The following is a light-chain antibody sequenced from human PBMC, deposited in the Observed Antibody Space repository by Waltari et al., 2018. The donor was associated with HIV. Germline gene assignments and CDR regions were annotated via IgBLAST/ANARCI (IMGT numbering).Light chain of an antibody. CDR1: SSDAGRSDY. CDR3: TSYAGINPVA. V-gene: IGLV2-8*01. J-gene: IGLJ2*01. CDR2: EVN. Sequence: QSALTQPPSASGSPGQSVPISCTGTSSDAGRSDYVSWYQPHPGKAPKLLIYEVNKRPSGVPDRFSGSKSGNTASLTVSGLQAEDEAEYSCTSYAGINPVAFGGGTKLTVL.